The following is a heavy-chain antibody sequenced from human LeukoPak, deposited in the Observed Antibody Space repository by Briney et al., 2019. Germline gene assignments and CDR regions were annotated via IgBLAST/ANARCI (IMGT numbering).Heavy chain of an antibody. CDR2: IIPIFGTA. V-gene: IGHV1-69*06. CDR3: ARDRYYGSGSPEGFDAFDI. J-gene: IGHJ3*02. CDR1: GGTFSSYA. D-gene: IGHD3-10*01. Sequence: ASVKVSCKASGGTFSSYAISWVRQAPGQGLEWMGGIIPIFGTANYAQKFQGRVTITADNSTSTAYMELSSLRSEDTAVYYCARDRYYGSGSPEGFDAFDIWGQGTMVTVSS.